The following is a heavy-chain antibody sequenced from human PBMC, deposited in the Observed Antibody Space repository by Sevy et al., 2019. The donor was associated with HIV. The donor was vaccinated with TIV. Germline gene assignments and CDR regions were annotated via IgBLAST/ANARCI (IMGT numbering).Heavy chain of an antibody. Sequence: GGSLRLSCAASGFTFASYTLHWVRQAPGKGLEWVSLISQTYDGNKKYYSDSVRGRFTITRDDSNNTLYLQLTSLRADDTAVYYCARDNNACFILDYWRQLTLKTVYS. V-gene: IGHV3-30-3*01. CDR3: ARDNNACFILDY. D-gene: IGHD3-16*01. J-gene: IGHJ4*02. CDR2: ISQTYDGNKK. CDR1: GFTFASYT.